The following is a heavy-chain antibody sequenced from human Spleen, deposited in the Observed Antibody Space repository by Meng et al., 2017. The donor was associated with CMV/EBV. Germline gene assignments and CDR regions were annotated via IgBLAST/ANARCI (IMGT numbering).Heavy chain of an antibody. CDR2: VYYTGST. J-gene: IGHJ5*02. D-gene: IGHD2-2*01. V-gene: IGHV4-61*01. CDR1: GDSVSSGSHY. CDR3: ARSEQAAMGRWFDP. Sequence: SGDSVSSGSHYWSWIRQPPGKGLEWIAYVYYTGSTNCNPSLKSRVTISVDTSKNQFSLNASSVTAADTAVYYCARSEQAAMGRWFDPWGQGTLVTVSS.